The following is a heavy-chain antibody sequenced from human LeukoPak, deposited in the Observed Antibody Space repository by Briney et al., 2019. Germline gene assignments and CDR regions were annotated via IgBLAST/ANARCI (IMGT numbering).Heavy chain of an antibody. CDR3: ARDIGHSRLGYCSGGSCYAPRKYYGMDV. V-gene: IGHV3-23*01. J-gene: IGHJ6*02. CDR1: GFTFSTYA. Sequence: GGSLRLSCAASGFTFSTYAMSWVRQAPGKGLEWVSAISGSGGSTYYADSVKGRFTISRDNSKNTLYLQMNSLRAEDTAVYYCARDIGHSRLGYCSGGSCYAPRKYYGMDVWGQGTTVTVSS. D-gene: IGHD2-15*01. CDR2: ISGSGGST.